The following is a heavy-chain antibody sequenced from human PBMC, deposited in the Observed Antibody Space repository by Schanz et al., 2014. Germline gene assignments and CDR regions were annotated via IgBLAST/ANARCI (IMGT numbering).Heavy chain of an antibody. D-gene: IGHD3-22*01. Sequence: VQLVESGGGVVQPGGSLRLSCAASGFTFSAFGMHWVRQAPGKGLEWISYIGSSSTTMYYADSVKGRFTISRDNAKNSLYLQMNSLRDEDTAVYYCAKEDRTHSSDYVYWGQGTLVTVSS. J-gene: IGHJ4*02. CDR1: GFTFSAFG. CDR2: IGSSSTTM. V-gene: IGHV3-48*02. CDR3: AKEDRTHSSDYVY.